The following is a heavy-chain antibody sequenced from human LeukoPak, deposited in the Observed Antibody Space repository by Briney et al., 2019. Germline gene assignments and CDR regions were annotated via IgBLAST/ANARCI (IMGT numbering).Heavy chain of an antibody. Sequence: SETLSLTCTVSGGSISSYYWSWIRQPPGKGLEWIGYIYYSGSTNYNPSLKNRVTISVDTSKNQFSLKLSSVTAADTAVYYCARLGSGGGSWPYYFDYWGQGTLVTVSS. CDR1: GGSISSYY. V-gene: IGHV4-59*08. D-gene: IGHD6-13*01. CDR3: ARLGSGGGSWPYYFDY. CDR2: IYYSGST. J-gene: IGHJ4*02.